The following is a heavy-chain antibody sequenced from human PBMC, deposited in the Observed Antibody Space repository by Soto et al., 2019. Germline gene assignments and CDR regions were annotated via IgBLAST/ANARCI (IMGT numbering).Heavy chain of an antibody. CDR3: AHRHPYSSPYTYFDY. CDR1: GFSLSTSGVG. Sequence: QITLKESGPTLVKPTQTLTLTCTFSGFSLSTSGVGVGWIRQPPGKALELLALIYWDDDKRYSPSLKSRLTITKNTSKNQVVLTMTNMDPVDTATYYCAHRHPYSSPYTYFDYWGQGTLVTVSS. CDR2: IYWDDDK. V-gene: IGHV2-5*02. D-gene: IGHD6-6*01. J-gene: IGHJ4*02.